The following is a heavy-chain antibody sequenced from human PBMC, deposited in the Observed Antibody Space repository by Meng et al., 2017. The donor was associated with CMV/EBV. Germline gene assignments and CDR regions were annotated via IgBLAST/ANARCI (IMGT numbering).Heavy chain of an antibody. CDR2: IYFDGRDK. CDR3: AKDGGFHGAYYGFLDS. V-gene: IGHV3-30*02. Sequence: GESLKISCAASGFSFSNFVMHWVRQAPGKELEWVAFIYFDGRDKYYADSVRDRFTISRDNSKNTLYLEMNSPRADDTAVYYCAKDGGFHGAYYGFLDSWGQGTLVTVSS. CDR1: GFSFSNFV. D-gene: IGHD3-10*01. J-gene: IGHJ4*02.